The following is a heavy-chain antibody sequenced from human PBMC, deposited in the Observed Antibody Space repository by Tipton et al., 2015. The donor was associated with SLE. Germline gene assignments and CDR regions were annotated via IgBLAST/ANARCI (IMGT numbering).Heavy chain of an antibody. CDR1: GFTFHDYA. J-gene: IGHJ6*02. Sequence: SLRLSCAASGFTFHDYAMHWVRQAPGKVLEWVSSINWDSDIIGYAGSVKGRFTISRDNAKNSLYQQMDSLRAEDTAFYYCARGCSSSTCEPFYFFGMDVWGQGTTVTVSS. CDR2: INWDSDII. CDR3: ARGCSSSTCEPFYFFGMDV. D-gene: IGHD2-2*01. V-gene: IGHV3-9*01.